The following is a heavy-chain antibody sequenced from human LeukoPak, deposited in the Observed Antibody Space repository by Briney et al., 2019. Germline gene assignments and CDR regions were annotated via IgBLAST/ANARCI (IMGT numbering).Heavy chain of an antibody. D-gene: IGHD3-3*01. Sequence: SETLSLTCAVYGGSFSGYYWSWIRQPPGKGLEWIGEINHSGSTNYNPSLKSRVTISVDTSKNQFSLKLSSVTAADTAVYYCARGRYYDFWRGGHYDYWGQGTLVTVS. CDR2: INHSGST. V-gene: IGHV4-34*01. CDR3: ARGRYYDFWRGGHYDY. CDR1: GGSFSGYY. J-gene: IGHJ4*02.